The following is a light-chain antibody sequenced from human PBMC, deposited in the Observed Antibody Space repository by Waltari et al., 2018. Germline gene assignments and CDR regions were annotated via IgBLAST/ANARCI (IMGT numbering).Light chain of an antibody. CDR1: QSVGRS. CDR3: QKYRSLPAT. Sequence: EVVLTQSPDTLSLSPGDRANLSCRASQSVGRSLAWYQQKPGQAPRLLIYDASIRATGIADRFSGSGSGTDFSLTISRLEPEDFAVYYCQKYRSLPATFGQGTKVEIK. V-gene: IGKV3-20*01. J-gene: IGKJ1*01. CDR2: DAS.